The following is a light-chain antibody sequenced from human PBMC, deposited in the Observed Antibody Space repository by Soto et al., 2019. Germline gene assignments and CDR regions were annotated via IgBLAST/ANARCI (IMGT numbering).Light chain of an antibody. CDR1: ISNIRGNY. CDR2: RTT. CDR3: ATWDDNLSTPL. Sequence: QSALTQPASVSGSPGQTVTISCSGSISNIRGNYVYWYQQLPGTAPKLLIYRTTQRPTGVPGRFSGSKSGTSASLVISGLRSDDEGDYFCATWDDNLSTPLFGGGTKLTVL. J-gene: IGLJ3*02. V-gene: IGLV1-47*01.